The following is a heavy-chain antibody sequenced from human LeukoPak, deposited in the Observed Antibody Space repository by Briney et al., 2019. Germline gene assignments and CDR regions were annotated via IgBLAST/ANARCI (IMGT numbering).Heavy chain of an antibody. CDR3: AGNTLSYYYDSSGYYNAFDI. V-gene: IGHV1-69*02. CDR1: GGTFSSYT. Sequence: SVKVSCKASGGTFSSYTISWVRQAPGQGLEWMGRIIPILGIANYAQKFQGRVTITADKSTSTAYMELSSLRSEDTAVYYCAGNTLSYYYDSSGYYNAFDIWGEGTMVTVSS. CDR2: IIPILGIA. J-gene: IGHJ3*02. D-gene: IGHD3-22*01.